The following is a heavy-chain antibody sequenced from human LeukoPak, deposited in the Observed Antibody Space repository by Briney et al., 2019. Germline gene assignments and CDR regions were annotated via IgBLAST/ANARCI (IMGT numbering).Heavy chain of an antibody. CDR2: IHTSGST. J-gene: IGHJ3*02. D-gene: IGHD6-13*01. CDR3: ARERVGTYSSSWSGNAFDI. V-gene: IGHV4-4*07. CDR1: GGSISTYY. Sequence: SETLSLTCTVSGGSISTYYWSWIRQPAGKGLEWIGRIHTSGSTDYNPSLKSRVTMSLDTAENQFSVKLKSVSAADTAVYYCARERVGTYSSSWSGNAFDIWGQGTMVTVSS.